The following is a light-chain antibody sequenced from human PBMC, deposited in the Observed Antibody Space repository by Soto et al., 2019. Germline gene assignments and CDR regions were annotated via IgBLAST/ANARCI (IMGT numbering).Light chain of an antibody. CDR3: SSYTTSSNYV. CDR2: EVS. Sequence: QAALTEPCCVSGSPGEAITISCTGTSSDVGSYNFVSWYQQLPGKAPKLMIYEVSNRPSGVSNRLSGSKSGNTASLTISGLQAEDEADYYCSSYTTSSNYVFGSGTKVTVL. V-gene: IGLV2-14*01. J-gene: IGLJ1*01. CDR1: SSDVGSYNF.